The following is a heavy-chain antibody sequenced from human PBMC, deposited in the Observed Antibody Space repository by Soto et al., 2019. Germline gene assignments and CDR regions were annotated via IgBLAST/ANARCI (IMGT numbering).Heavy chain of an antibody. CDR1: GFTFTSSA. V-gene: IGHV1-58*01. Sequence: SVKVSCKASGFTFTSSAVQWVRQARGQRLEWIGRIVVGSGNTNYAQKFQGRVTITADKSTSTAYMELSSLRSEDTAVYYCATLKNAGDAFDIWGQGTMVTVSS. CDR2: IVVGSGNT. CDR3: ATLKNAGDAFDI. J-gene: IGHJ3*02.